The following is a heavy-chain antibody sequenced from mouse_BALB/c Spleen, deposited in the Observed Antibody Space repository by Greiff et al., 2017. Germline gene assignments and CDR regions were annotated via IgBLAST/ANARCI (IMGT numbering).Heavy chain of an antibody. CDR2: IWGDGST. CDR3: AKTIGTTWTAWFAY. V-gene: IGHV2-3*01. D-gene: IGHD2-14*01. Sequence: VNLVESGPGLVAPSQSLSITCTVSGFSLTSYGVSWVRQPPGKGLEWLGVIWGDGSTNYHSALISRLSISKDNSKSQVFLKLNSLQTDDTATYYCAKTIGTTWTAWFAYWGQGTLVTVSA. J-gene: IGHJ3*01. CDR1: GFSLTSYG.